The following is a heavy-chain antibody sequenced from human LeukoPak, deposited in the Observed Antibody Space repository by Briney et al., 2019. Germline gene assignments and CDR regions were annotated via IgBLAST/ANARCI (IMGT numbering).Heavy chain of an antibody. Sequence: HPGGSLRLSCAASGFTFSSYAMSWVRQAPGKGLEWVSAISGSGGSTYYADSVKGRFTISRDNSKNTLYLQMNSLRAEDTAVYYCAKTPRRGWSSNWFDPWGQGTLVTVSS. J-gene: IGHJ5*02. D-gene: IGHD6-19*01. CDR3: AKTPRRGWSSNWFDP. V-gene: IGHV3-23*01. CDR2: ISGSGGST. CDR1: GFTFSSYA.